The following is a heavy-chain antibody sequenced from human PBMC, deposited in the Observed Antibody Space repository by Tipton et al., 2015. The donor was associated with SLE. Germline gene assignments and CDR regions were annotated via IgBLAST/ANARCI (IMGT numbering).Heavy chain of an antibody. J-gene: IGHJ4*02. Sequence: SLRLSCAASGFTLRNAWMSWVRQAPGKGLEGVGRIKSGGATDYAAPVKGRFTISRDDSSNTLFLQMNSLKSEDTAVYYCTTGSLTVPTAAEDNWGQGSRVTVSS. CDR3: TTGSLTVPTAAEDN. CDR1: GFTLRNAW. V-gene: IGHV3-15*01. CDR2: IKSGGAT. D-gene: IGHD4-17*01.